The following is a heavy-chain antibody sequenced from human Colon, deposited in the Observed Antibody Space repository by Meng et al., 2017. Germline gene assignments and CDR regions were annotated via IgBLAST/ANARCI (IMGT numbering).Heavy chain of an antibody. J-gene: IGHJ4*02. CDR1: GGSISSYS. V-gene: IGHV4-59*01. Sequence: GSLSLSCTVSGGSISSYSWNWVRQPPGKGLEWIGYVYYGGSSSYNPSLKSRVTISVATSKTQFSLMLTSLTAADTAMYYCARGNWGHYFFDSWGQGALVTVSS. CDR2: VYYGGSS. D-gene: IGHD7-27*01. CDR3: ARGNWGHYFFDS.